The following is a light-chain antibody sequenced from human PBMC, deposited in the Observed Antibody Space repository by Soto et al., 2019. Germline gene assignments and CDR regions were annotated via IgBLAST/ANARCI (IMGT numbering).Light chain of an antibody. V-gene: IGKV1-39*01. Sequence: DIQMTQSPSSLSASVGDRVTITCRASQSISSYLNWYQQKPGKAPKLLIYAASSLQSGVPSRFSGSGSGTEFTFTISSLQPEDFVTYYCQQKYSSPWTFGQGTKVEIK. CDR2: AAS. J-gene: IGKJ1*01. CDR1: QSISSY. CDR3: QQKYSSPWT.